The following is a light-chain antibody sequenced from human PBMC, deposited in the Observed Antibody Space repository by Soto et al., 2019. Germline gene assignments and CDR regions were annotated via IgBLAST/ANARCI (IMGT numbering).Light chain of an antibody. Sequence: EIVMTQSPATLSMSPGERVTLSCRASQSVSSSLAWNQQKPGQAPRLLIYGASTRATGIPDRLSGSGSGTEFTLTISSLQSEDFAVYYCQQYIKWPWTFGQGTKVEIK. CDR3: QQYIKWPWT. J-gene: IGKJ1*01. V-gene: IGKV3-15*01. CDR1: QSVSSS. CDR2: GAS.